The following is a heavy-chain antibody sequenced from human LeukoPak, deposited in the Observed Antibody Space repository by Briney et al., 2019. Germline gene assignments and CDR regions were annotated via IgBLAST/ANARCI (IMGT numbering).Heavy chain of an antibody. V-gene: IGHV3-30-3*01. CDR3: ARPPYYYDSSGYTTLFDY. D-gene: IGHD3-22*01. CDR2: ISYDGSNK. Sequence: GGSLRLSCAASGFTLSSYAMHWVRQAPVKELEWVAVISYDGSNKYYADSVKGRFTISRDNSKNTLYLQMNSLRAEDTAVYYCARPPYYYDSSGYTTLFDYWGQGTLVTVSS. J-gene: IGHJ4*02. CDR1: GFTLSSYA.